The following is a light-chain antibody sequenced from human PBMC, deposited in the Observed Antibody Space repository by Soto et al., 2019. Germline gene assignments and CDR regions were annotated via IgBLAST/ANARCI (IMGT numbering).Light chain of an antibody. Sequence: IVLSQSPATLSLSPGERATLSCRASQRVTSYLAWYQQKPGQAPRLLIYDASNRATGIPARFSGSGSGTDFTLAISSLEPEDFALYYCQQRSNWPLTFGGGTKVDIK. CDR1: QRVTSY. V-gene: IGKV3-11*01. J-gene: IGKJ4*01. CDR2: DAS. CDR3: QQRSNWPLT.